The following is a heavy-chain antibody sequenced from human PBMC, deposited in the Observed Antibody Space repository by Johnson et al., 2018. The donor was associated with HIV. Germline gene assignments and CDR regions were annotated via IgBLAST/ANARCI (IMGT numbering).Heavy chain of an antibody. V-gene: IGHV3-66*01. D-gene: IGHD1-26*01. CDR1: GITFSDYH. J-gene: IGHJ3*01. CDR2: IYSGGST. CDR3: VTADRGSA. Sequence: VQLVESGGGLVKPGGSLRLSCAASGITFSDYHMSWIRQAPGKGLEWVSVIYSGGSTYYADSVKGRFTISRDNSKNTLYLQMNSLRAEDTAVYYCVTADRGSAWGQGTTVTVSS.